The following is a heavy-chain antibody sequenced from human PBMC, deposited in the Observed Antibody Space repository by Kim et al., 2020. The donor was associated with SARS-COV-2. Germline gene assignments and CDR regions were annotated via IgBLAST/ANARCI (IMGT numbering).Heavy chain of an antibody. Sequence: SETLSLTCAVYGGSLSGFYWSWIRQPPGKGLEWIGEVNHSGSSNYNPPLKSRVTISVDTSKNQFSLKLSSVTAADTAVYYCANGGNYCSGGSCFDYWGQG. V-gene: IGHV4-34*01. CDR2: VNHSGSS. J-gene: IGHJ4*02. CDR1: GGSLSGFY. CDR3: ANGGNYCSGGSCFDY. D-gene: IGHD2-15*01.